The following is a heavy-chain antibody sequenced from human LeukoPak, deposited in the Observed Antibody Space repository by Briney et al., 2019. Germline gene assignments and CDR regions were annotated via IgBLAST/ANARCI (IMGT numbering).Heavy chain of an antibody. V-gene: IGHV4-39*07. CDR3: ARGRSDSSGYYYFDY. CDR1: GGSVSSGSYY. Sequence: SETLSLTCTVSGGSVSSGSYYWSWIRQPPGKGLEWIGEINHSGSTNYNPSLKSRVTISVDTSKNQFSLKLSSVTAADTAVYYCARGRSDSSGYYYFDYWGQGTLVTVSS. CDR2: INHSGST. J-gene: IGHJ4*02. D-gene: IGHD3-22*01.